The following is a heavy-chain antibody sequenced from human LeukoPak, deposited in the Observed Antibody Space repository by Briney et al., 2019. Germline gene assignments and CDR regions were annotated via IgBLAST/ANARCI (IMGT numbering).Heavy chain of an antibody. J-gene: IGHJ4*02. CDR3: VTDRSGSYDY. CDR1: GASISSFY. Sequence: SETLSLTCTVSGASISSFYWSWIRQPAGKGLEWIGRIYTSGGTNYDPSPKSRVTMSIDTSKNQFSLKLYSVTAADTAVYYCVTDRSGSYDYWGQGILVTVSS. D-gene: IGHD1-26*01. V-gene: IGHV4-4*07. CDR2: IYTSGGT.